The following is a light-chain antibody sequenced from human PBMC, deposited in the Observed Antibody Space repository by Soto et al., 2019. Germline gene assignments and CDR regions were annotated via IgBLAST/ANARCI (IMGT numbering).Light chain of an antibody. CDR1: TGAVTSGHS. J-gene: IGLJ3*02. Sequence: QAVVTQEPALTVSPGETVTLTCGSSTGAVTSGHSPYWIQQKPGQAPRTLIYDTSNKHYWTPARFSGSLLGGKAALTLSGAQHEDEADYYCSLFYGAPRVFGGGTKLTVL. CDR2: DTS. V-gene: IGLV7-46*01. CDR3: SLFYGAPRV.